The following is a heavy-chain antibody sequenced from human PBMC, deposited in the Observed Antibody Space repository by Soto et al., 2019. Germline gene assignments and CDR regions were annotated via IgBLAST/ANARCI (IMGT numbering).Heavy chain of an antibody. J-gene: IGHJ4*02. V-gene: IGHV3-30*18. CDR2: ISYDGSNK. CDR3: AKSGCATAGRCPYFDY. D-gene: IGHD3-10*01. CDR1: GFTFSSYG. Sequence: GGSLRLSCAASGFTFSSYGMHWVRQAPGKGLEWVAVISYDGSNKYYADSVKGRFTISRDNSENSLYLQMSSLRAEDTAVYYCAKSGCATAGRCPYFDYWGQGTRVTVSS.